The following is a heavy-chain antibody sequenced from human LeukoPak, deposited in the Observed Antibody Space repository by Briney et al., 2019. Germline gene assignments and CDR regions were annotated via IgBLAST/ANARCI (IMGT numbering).Heavy chain of an antibody. CDR3: ARGRDGFNSLPFDY. Sequence: SETLSLTCAVYGGSFSGYYWSWIRQPPGKGLEWIGEIYHTGSTNYIPSLKSRITISVDKSKNQFSLSLTSVTAADTAVYYCARGRDGFNSLPFDYWGQGTLVTVSS. J-gene: IGHJ4*02. CDR1: GGSFSGYY. D-gene: IGHD5-24*01. CDR2: IYHTGST. V-gene: IGHV4-34*01.